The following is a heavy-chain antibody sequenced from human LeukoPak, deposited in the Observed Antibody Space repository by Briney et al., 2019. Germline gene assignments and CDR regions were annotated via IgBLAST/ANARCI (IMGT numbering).Heavy chain of an antibody. J-gene: IGHJ4*02. V-gene: IGHV4-39*07. CDR3: ARGVIARV. CDR1: GGSISSSSYY. D-gene: IGHD6-13*01. CDR2: IYYSGST. Sequence: SETLSLTCTVSGGSISSSSYYWGWIRQPPGKGLEWIGSIYYSGSTYYNPSLKSRVTISVDTSKNQFSLQLNSVTPEDTAVYYCARGVIARVWGQGTLVTVSS.